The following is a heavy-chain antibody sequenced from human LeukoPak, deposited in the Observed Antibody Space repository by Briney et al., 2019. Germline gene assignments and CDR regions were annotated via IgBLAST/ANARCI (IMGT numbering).Heavy chain of an antibody. CDR2: INPNSGGT. Sequence: ASVKVSCKASGYTFTGYYMHWVRQAPGQGLEWMGWINPNSGGTNYAQKLQGRVTMTTDTSTSTAYMELRSLRSDDTAVYYCARPWLSAYYFDYWGQGTLVTVSS. J-gene: IGHJ4*02. D-gene: IGHD3-9*01. CDR3: ARPWLSAYYFDY. V-gene: IGHV1-2*02. CDR1: GYTFTGYY.